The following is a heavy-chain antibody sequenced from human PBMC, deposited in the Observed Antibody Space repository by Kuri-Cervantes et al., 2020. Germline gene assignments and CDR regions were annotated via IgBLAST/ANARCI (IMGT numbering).Heavy chain of an antibody. D-gene: IGHD3-3*01. CDR1: GFTFSSYA. CDR2: ISYDGSNK. CDR3: ARERDDFWSGYYTWAGDYYYYGMDV. Sequence: GESLKISCAASGFTFSSYAMHWVRQAPGKGLEWVAVISYDGSNKYYADSVKGRFTISRDNSKNTPYLQMNSLRAEDTAVYYCARERDDFWSGYYTWAGDYYYYGMDVWGQGTTVTVSS. J-gene: IGHJ6*02. V-gene: IGHV3-30-3*01.